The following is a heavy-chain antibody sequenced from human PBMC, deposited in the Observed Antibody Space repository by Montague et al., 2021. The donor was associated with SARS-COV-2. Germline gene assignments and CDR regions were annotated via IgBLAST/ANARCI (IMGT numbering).Heavy chain of an antibody. J-gene: IGHJ4*02. D-gene: IGHD2-15*01. CDR1: GFAFRSYT. CDR3: VRGGACSGGKCNGGARD. V-gene: IGHV3-21*01. CDR2: ISSSSSSI. Sequence: SLRLSCEASGFAFRSYTMNWVRQSPGMGLEWVSFISSSSSSIYYADSLKGRFTISRDNAKNSLYLQMNSLRVEDTAVYYCVRGGACSGGKCNGGARDWGRGTRISVS.